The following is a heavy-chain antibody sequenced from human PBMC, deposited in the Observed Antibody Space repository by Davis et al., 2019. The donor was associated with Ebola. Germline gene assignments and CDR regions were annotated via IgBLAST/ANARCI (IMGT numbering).Heavy chain of an antibody. Sequence: GESLKISCAASGFTFSSYSMNWVRQAPGKGLEWVSYISSSSSTIYYADSVKGRFTISRDNAKNSLYLQMNSLRDEDTAVYYCARDAYYYDSSGYYIGYFDYWGQG. CDR2: ISSSSSTI. CDR1: GFTFSSYS. D-gene: IGHD3-22*01. J-gene: IGHJ4*03. CDR3: ARDAYYYDSSGYYIGYFDY. V-gene: IGHV3-48*02.